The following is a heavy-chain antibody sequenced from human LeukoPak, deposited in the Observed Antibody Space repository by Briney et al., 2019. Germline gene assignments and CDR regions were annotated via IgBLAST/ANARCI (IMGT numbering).Heavy chain of an antibody. CDR1: GFTFSSYA. Sequence: PGGSLRLSCAASGFTFSSYAMSWVRQAPGKGLEWVSAISGSGGSTYYADSVKGRFTISRDNSKNTLYLQMNSLRAEDTAVYYCAKGYDYVWGSYRSLFDYWGQGTPVTVSS. D-gene: IGHD3-16*02. V-gene: IGHV3-23*01. J-gene: IGHJ4*02. CDR2: ISGSGGST. CDR3: AKGYDYVWGSYRSLFDY.